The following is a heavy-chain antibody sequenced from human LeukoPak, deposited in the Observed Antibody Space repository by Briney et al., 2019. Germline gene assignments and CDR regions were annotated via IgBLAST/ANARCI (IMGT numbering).Heavy chain of an antibody. CDR3: ARLASEQQLVGRQQYYFDY. J-gene: IGHJ4*02. CDR2: IIPIFGTA. CDR1: GGTFSSYA. D-gene: IGHD6-13*01. V-gene: IGHV1-69*06. Sequence: GASVKVSCKASGGTFSSYAISWVRQAPGQGLEWMGGIIPIFGTANYAQKFQGRVTITADKSTSTAYMELSSLRSEDTAVYYCARLASEQQLVGRQQYYFDYWGQGTMVTDSS.